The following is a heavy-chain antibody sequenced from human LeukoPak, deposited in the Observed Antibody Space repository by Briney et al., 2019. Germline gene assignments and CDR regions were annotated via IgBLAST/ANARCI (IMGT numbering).Heavy chain of an antibody. CDR1: GGSISSGSYY. CDR3: ARGYDFWSGYYTKNDAFDI. CDR2: IYTSGST. V-gene: IGHV4-61*02. J-gene: IGHJ3*02. D-gene: IGHD3-3*01. Sequence: SETLSLTCTVSGGSISSGSYYWRWIRQPAGKGLEWIGRIYTSGSTNYNPSLKSRVTISVDTSKNQFSLKLSSVTAADTAVYYCARGYDFWSGYYTKNDAFDIWGQGTMVTVSS.